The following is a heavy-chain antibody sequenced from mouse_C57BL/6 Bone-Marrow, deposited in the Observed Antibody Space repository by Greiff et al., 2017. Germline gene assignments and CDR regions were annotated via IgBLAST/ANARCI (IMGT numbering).Heavy chain of an antibody. Sequence: VQLQQPGAVLVKPGASVKMSCKASGYTFTSYWITWVKQSPGKGLAWIGVIYPGSGSTSYNEKFKSKATLTVDTSSSTAYMQLSSLTSEYSAVYNYSKTTINWGHWFDYLPQCTLVPVSA. CDR3: SKTTINWGHWFDY. J-gene: IGHJ3*01. CDR2: IYPGSGST. CDR1: GYTFTSYW. V-gene: IGHV1-55*01. D-gene: IGHD4-1*01.